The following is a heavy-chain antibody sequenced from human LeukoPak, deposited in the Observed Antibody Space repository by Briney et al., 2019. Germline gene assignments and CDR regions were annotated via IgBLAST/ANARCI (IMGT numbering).Heavy chain of an antibody. D-gene: IGHD1-26*01. CDR2: INHRGST. J-gene: IGHJ4*02. V-gene: IGHV4-34*01. CDR1: GESLSKYY. Sequence: SETLSLTCAVYGESLSKYYWTWIRQSPGKGLEWIGEINHRGSTNLNPPLKSRVTLSVDTSKHQFSLKLTSVTAADAAVYYCASSVGSTDYWGQGTLVTVSS. CDR3: ASSVGSTDY.